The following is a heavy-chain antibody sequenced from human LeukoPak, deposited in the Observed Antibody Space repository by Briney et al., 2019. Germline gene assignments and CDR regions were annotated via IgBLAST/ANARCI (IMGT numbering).Heavy chain of an antibody. D-gene: IGHD3-10*01. V-gene: IGHV3-9*01. Sequence: GGSLRLSCAASGFTFDDYAMHWVRQAPGKGLEWVSGISWNSGSIGYADSVKGRFTISRDNAKNSLYLQMNSLRAGDTALYYCAKYGSGSYYNYYFDYWGQGTLVTVSS. J-gene: IGHJ4*02. CDR3: AKYGSGSYYNYYFDY. CDR1: GFTFDDYA. CDR2: ISWNSGSI.